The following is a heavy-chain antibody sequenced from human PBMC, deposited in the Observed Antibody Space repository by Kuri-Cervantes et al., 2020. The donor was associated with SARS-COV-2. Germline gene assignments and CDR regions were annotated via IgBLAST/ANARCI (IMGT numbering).Heavy chain of an antibody. Sequence: SQTLSLTCAVYGGSFSGYYWSCIRPPPGKGLEWIGEINHSGSTNYNPALQSRVTISVDTSKNQFSLKLSSVTAADTAVYYCARVGVVRLGEFDWGQGTLVTVSS. V-gene: IGHV4-34*01. CDR1: GGSFSGYY. D-gene: IGHD3-16*01. J-gene: IGHJ4*02. CDR3: ARVGVVRLGEFD. CDR2: INHSGST.